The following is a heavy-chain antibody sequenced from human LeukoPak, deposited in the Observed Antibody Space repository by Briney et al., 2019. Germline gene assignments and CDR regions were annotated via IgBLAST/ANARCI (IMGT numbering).Heavy chain of an antibody. V-gene: IGHV1-2*02. CDR3: ARVVVPAAPSCDAFDI. D-gene: IGHD2-2*01. CDR1: GYTFTGYY. J-gene: IGHJ3*02. CDR2: INPNSGGT. Sequence: ASVKVSCKASGYTFTGYYMHWMRQAPGQGLEWMGWINPNSGGTNYAQKFQGRVTMTRDTSISTAYMELSRLRSDDTAVYYCARVVVPAAPSCDAFDIWGQGTMVTVSS.